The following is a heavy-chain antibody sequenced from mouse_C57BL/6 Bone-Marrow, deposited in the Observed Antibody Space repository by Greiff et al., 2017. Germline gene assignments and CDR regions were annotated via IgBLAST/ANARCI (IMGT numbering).Heavy chain of an antibody. CDR1: GYTFTSYG. CDR3: AGLGSRGFAY. Sequence: QVQLKQSGAELARPGASVKLSCKASGYTFTSYGISWVKQRTGQGLEWIGEIYPRSGNTYYNEKFKGKATLTADKSSSTAYMELRSLTSEDSAVYFCAGLGSRGFAYWGQATLVTVSA. V-gene: IGHV1-81*01. J-gene: IGHJ3*01. CDR2: IYPRSGNT. D-gene: IGHD1-1*01.